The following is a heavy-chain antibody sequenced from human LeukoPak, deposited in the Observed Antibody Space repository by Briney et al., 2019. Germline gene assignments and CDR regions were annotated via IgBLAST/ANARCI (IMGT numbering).Heavy chain of an antibody. Sequence: GGSLRLSCAASGFTFSNAWMSWVRQAPGKGLEWVGRIKSKTDGWTTDYAAPVKGRFTISRDDSKNTLYLQMNSLKTEDTAVYYCTTGSDDAFDIWGQGTMVTVSS. CDR3: TTGSDDAFDI. J-gene: IGHJ3*02. V-gene: IGHV3-15*01. CDR2: IKSKTDGWTT. CDR1: GFTFSNAW.